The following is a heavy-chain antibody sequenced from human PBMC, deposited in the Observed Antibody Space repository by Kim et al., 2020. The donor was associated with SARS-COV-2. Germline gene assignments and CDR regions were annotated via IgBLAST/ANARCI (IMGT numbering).Heavy chain of an antibody. V-gene: IGHV3-30*02. CDR3: AKVGRWPNYYYYMDV. D-gene: IGHD2-15*01. Sequence: DSVKGRFTISRDNSKNTRYLQMNSLRAEDTAVYYCAKVGRWPNYYYYMDVWGKGTTVTVSS. J-gene: IGHJ6*03.